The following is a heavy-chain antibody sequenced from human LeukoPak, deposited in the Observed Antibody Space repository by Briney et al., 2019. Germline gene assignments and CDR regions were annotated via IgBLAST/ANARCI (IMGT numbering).Heavy chain of an antibody. V-gene: IGHV3-48*02. CDR3: ARGPGDYLY. Sequence: GGSLRLSCAASGFTFSSYSMNWVRQAPGKGLEWVSHISGGSGTIYYADSVKGRFTISRDNAKSSLYLQMNSLRDEDTAVYYCARGPGDYLYWGQGTLVTVSS. J-gene: IGHJ4*02. CDR1: GFTFSSYS. CDR2: ISGGSGTI. D-gene: IGHD4-17*01.